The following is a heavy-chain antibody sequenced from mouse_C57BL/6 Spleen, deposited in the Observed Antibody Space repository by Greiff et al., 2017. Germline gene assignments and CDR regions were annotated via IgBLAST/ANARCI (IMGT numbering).Heavy chain of an antibody. D-gene: IGHD2-13*01. J-gene: IGHJ4*01. Sequence: VQLQQSGAELMQPGASVKLSCKATGYTFTGYWIEWVKQRPGHGLEWIGEILPVSGSTNYNEKFKGKATFTADTSSNTAYMQLSSLTTEDSSIYNCATPYGDYPYYAMDYWGQGTSVTVSS. CDR3: ATPYGDYPYYAMDY. CDR1: GYTFTGYW. CDR2: ILPVSGST. V-gene: IGHV1-9*01.